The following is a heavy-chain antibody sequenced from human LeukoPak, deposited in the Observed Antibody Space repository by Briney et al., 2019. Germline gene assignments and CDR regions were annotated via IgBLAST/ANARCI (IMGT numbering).Heavy chain of an antibody. D-gene: IGHD3-3*01. CDR1: GGTFSSYA. CDR2: IFPIFGTA. Sequence: SVKVSCKASGGTFSSYAISWVRQAPGQGLEWMGGIFPIFGTANYDQKFQGRVMITTDESTSTAYMELSSLRSEDTAVYYCARGRYYDFWSGYYLGSSDSNWFDPWGQGTLVTVSS. CDR3: ARGRYYDFWSGYYLGSSDSNWFDP. J-gene: IGHJ5*02. V-gene: IGHV1-69*05.